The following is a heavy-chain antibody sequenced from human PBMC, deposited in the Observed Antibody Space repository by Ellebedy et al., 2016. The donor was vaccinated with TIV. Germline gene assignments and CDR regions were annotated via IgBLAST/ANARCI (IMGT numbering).Heavy chain of an antibody. CDR3: ARDYYDSSGYLNSPFDI. V-gene: IGHV1-18*04. CDR1: GYTFTTYY. CDR2: ISAYNGNT. D-gene: IGHD3-22*01. Sequence: ASVKVSCXPSGYTFTTYYIHWVRLAPGQGLEWMGWISAYNGNTNYAQKLQGRVTMTTDTSTSTAYMELRSLRSDDTAVYYCARDYYDSSGYLNSPFDIWGQGTMVTVSS. J-gene: IGHJ3*02.